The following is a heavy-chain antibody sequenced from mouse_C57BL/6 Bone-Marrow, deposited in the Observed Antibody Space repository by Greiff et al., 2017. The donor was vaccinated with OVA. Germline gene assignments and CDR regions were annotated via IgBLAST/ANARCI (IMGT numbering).Heavy chain of an antibody. Sequence: EVKLVESGGDLVKPGGSLKLSCAASGFTFSSYGMSWVRQTPDKRLEWVATISSGGSYTYYPDSVKGRFTISRDNAKNTLYLQMSSLKSEDTAMYYCARHYDYGSSYWYFDVWGTGTTVTVSS. D-gene: IGHD1-1*01. CDR1: GFTFSSYG. CDR2: ISSGGSYT. V-gene: IGHV5-6*02. J-gene: IGHJ1*03. CDR3: ARHYDYGSSYWYFDV.